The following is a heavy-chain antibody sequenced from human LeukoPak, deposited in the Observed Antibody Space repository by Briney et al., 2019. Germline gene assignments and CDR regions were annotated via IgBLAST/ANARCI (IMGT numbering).Heavy chain of an antibody. CDR3: AKKSSVVVTAGDAFDI. D-gene: IGHD2-21*02. CDR2: IIPIFGIA. Sequence: SVKVSCKASGGTFSSYAISWVRQAPGQGLEWMGRIIPIFGIANYAQKFQGRVTFTADKSTSTAYMELSSLRSEDTAVYYCAKKSSVVVTAGDAFDIWGQGTMVTVSS. CDR1: GGTFSSYA. J-gene: IGHJ3*02. V-gene: IGHV1-69*04.